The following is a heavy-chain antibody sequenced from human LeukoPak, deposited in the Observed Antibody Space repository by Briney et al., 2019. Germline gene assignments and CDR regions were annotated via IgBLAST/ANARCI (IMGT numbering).Heavy chain of an antibody. V-gene: IGHV3-21*01. CDR1: GFTFSSYS. Sequence: GGSLRLSCAASGFTFSSYSMNWVRQAPGKGMEWVSSISSSSSYIHSADSVRGRFTISRDNAKNSLFLQMNSLRAEDTAVYYCARDEWGDAFDIWGQGTMVTVFS. J-gene: IGHJ3*02. CDR3: ARDEWGDAFDI. D-gene: IGHD1-26*01. CDR2: ISSSSSYI.